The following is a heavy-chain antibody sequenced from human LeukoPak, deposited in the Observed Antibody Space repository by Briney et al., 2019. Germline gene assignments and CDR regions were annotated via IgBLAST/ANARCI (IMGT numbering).Heavy chain of an antibody. Sequence: GASVNVSCTASGYTFTSYAMHWVRQAPGQRLEWMGWINAGNGNTKYSQKFQGRVTITRDTSASTAYMELSSLRSEDTAVYYCARDRSDGYQVVDYYFDYWGQGTLVTVSS. V-gene: IGHV1-3*01. CDR2: INAGNGNT. CDR3: ARDRSDGYQVVDYYFDY. D-gene: IGHD5-24*01. J-gene: IGHJ4*02. CDR1: GYTFTSYA.